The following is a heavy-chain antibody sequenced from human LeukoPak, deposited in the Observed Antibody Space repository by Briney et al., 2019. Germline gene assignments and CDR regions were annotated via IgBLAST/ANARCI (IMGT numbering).Heavy chain of an antibody. Sequence: AASVKVSCTASGGTFSSYAISWVRQAPGQGLEWMGGIIPIFGTANYAQKFQGRVTITADESTSTAYMELSSLRSEDTAVYYCARTDGYNWEGYLDYWGQGTLVTVSS. J-gene: IGHJ4*02. D-gene: IGHD5-24*01. CDR1: GGTFSSYA. CDR3: ARTDGYNWEGYLDY. CDR2: IIPIFGTA. V-gene: IGHV1-69*01.